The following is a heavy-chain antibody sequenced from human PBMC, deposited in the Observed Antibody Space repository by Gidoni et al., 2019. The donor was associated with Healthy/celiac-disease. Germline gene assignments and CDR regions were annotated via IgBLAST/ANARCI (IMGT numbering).Heavy chain of an antibody. D-gene: IGHD4-17*01. J-gene: IGHJ4*02. CDR2: VYYSGST. Sequence: QLQLQESGPGLVKPSETLSLTCTVSGGAISSSSYYWGWIRQPPGKGLEWIGSVYYSGSTSYNPSLKSRVTISVDTSKNQFSLKLSSVPAADTAVYYCARQILIHDYGGIPGLDWGQGTLVTVSS. CDR3: ARQILIHDYGGIPGLD. CDR1: GGAISSSSYY. V-gene: IGHV4-39*01.